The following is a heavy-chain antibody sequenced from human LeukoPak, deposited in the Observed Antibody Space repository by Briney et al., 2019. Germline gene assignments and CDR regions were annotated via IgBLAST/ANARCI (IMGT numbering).Heavy chain of an antibody. CDR3: ARAQIGYCSVTSCQGAYYYYMDV. J-gene: IGHJ6*03. V-gene: IGHV3-7*01. CDR2: IKEDGSET. Sequence: GGSLRLSCAASGFTFSRYWMNWVRQAPGKGLEWVANIKEDGSETYYVDSVKGRFTISRDNAKNSLYLQMNSLRAEDTAVYYCARAQIGYCSVTSCQGAYYYYMDVWGKGTTVTISS. CDR1: GFTFSRYW. D-gene: IGHD2-2*01.